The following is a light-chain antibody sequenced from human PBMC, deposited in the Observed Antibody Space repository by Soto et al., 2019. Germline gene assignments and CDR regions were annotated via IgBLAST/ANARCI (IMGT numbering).Light chain of an antibody. V-gene: IGLV2-14*03. J-gene: IGLJ2*01. CDR2: DVT. CDR3: SSYTRDKTVL. CDR1: STDVGGYNY. Sequence: QSALTQPACVSGSPGQSITISCTGSSTDVGGYNYVSWHQQHPGKAPKLMIFDVTKRPSGVSNRFSGSKSGDTASLTISGLQSEDEADYYCSSYTRDKTVLFGGGTKLTVL.